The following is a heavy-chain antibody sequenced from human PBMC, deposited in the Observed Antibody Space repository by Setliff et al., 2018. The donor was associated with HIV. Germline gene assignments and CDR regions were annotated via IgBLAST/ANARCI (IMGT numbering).Heavy chain of an antibody. CDR1: GFTFRSFW. V-gene: IGHV3-23*01. J-gene: IGHJ3*02. D-gene: IGHD6-19*01. CDR2: ISARSDYT. CDR3: AKDLAYSSGWYNPHDAFDI. Sequence: PGGSLRLSCVVSGFTFRSFWMTWVRQAPGKGPEWVSAISARSDYTYAADSMKGRFTISRDNSKNTLYLQMNSLRAEDTAVYYCAKDLAYSSGWYNPHDAFDIWGQGTMVTVSS.